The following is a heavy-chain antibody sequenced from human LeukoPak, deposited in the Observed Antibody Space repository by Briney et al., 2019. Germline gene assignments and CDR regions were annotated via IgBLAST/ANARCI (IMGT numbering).Heavy chain of an antibody. CDR3: ARDGLGYSSSWYCYGMDV. CDR2: ISSSGSTI. J-gene: IGHJ6*02. Sequence: GGSLRLSCAASGFTFSDYYMSWIRQAPGKGLEWVSYISSSGSTIYYADSVKGRFTISRDNAKNSLYLQMNSRRAEDTAVYYCARDGLGYSSSWYCYGMDVWGQGTTVTVSS. D-gene: IGHD6-13*01. V-gene: IGHV3-11*01. CDR1: GFTFSDYY.